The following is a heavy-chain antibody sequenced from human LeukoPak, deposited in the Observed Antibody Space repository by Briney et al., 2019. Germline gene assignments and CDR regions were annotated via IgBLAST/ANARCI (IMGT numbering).Heavy chain of an antibody. D-gene: IGHD3-22*01. CDR1: GHTLTELS. CDR2: FDPEDGET. CDR3: ATGYYYDSSGYYRPLAFDI. V-gene: IGHV1-24*01. Sequence: ASVKVSCKVSGHTLTELSMHWVRQAPGKGLEWMGGFDPEDGETIYAQKFQGRVTMTEDTSTDTAYMELSSLRSEDTAVYYCATGYYYDSSGYYRPLAFDIWGQGTMVTVSS. J-gene: IGHJ3*02.